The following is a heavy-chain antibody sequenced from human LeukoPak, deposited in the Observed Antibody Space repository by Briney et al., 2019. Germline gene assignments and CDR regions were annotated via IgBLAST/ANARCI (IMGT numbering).Heavy chain of an antibody. Sequence: GGSLRLSCAASGFTFSSSAMSWVRQAPGKGLEWVSTISGSGGSTYYADSVKGRFTISRDNSKNTLYLQMNSLRAEDTAVYYCAKDHCSSTSCSGYFDYWGQGTLVTVSS. CDR3: AKDHCSSTSCSGYFDY. CDR1: GFTFSSSA. J-gene: IGHJ4*02. D-gene: IGHD2-2*01. CDR2: ISGSGGST. V-gene: IGHV3-23*01.